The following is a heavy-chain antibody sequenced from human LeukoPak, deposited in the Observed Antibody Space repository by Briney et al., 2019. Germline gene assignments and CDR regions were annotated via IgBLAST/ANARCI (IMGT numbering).Heavy chain of an antibody. CDR3: ASANKVVYPILYSHGSGNSLDV. D-gene: IGHD3-10*01. Sequence: GGSLRLSCAASGFTFSNFNMNWVRQAPGKGLEWVAVISYDGSNKYYADSVKGRFTISRDNSKNTLYRQMNSLRAEDLDVYYCASANKVVYPILYSHGSGNSLDVWGQGTTVTVSS. CDR2: ISYDGSNK. J-gene: IGHJ6*02. CDR1: GFTFSNFN. V-gene: IGHV3-30-3*01.